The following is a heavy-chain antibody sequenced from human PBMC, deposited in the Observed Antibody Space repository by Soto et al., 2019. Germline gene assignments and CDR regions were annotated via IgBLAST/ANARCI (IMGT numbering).Heavy chain of an antibody. CDR1: GGSISSAGNY. Sequence: SETLSLTCTVSGGSISSAGNYWNWIRQHPGKGLEWIGYIYNSGNTYYNPSLKSRVTILIDRSENQFSLKLTSVTAADTAVYYCAKGACSSTACYEVDSWGQGTLVTVS. D-gene: IGHD2-2*01. CDR2: IYNSGNT. V-gene: IGHV4-31*03. J-gene: IGHJ5*01. CDR3: AKGACSSTACYEVDS.